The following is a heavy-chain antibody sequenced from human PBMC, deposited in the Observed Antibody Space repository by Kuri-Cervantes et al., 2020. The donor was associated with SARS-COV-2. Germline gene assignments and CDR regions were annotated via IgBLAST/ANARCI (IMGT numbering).Heavy chain of an antibody. D-gene: IGHD1-14*01. J-gene: IGHJ4*02. V-gene: IGHV3-23*01. CDR1: GFTFSTCD. Sequence: GESLKISCAASGFTFSTCDMSWVRRAPGKGPEWVSLYTYYHTTYYADSVKGRFTISRDNSKNTLYLQMSSLRAEDTAIYYCVGRPAPQEPDFWGQGTLVTVSS. CDR2: YTYYHTT. CDR3: VGRPAPQEPDF.